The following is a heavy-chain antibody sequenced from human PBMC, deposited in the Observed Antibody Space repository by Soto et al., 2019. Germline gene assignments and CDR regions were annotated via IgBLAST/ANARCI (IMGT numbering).Heavy chain of an antibody. J-gene: IGHJ4*02. CDR1: GFTFSTYW. CDR3: ARNRDGVDY. V-gene: IGHV3-74*01. CDR2: ISTDGSTT. Sequence: VQLVESGGGLVQPGGSLRLSCTASGFTFSTYWMHWVRQVPGRGLMWVSRISTDGSTTHYADSVKGRFTTSRDNAKNTLYLQLNSLRAEDTAVYYCARNRDGVDYWGQGTLVTVSS.